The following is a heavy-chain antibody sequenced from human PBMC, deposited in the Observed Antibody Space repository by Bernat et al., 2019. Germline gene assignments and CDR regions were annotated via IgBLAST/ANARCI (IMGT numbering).Heavy chain of an antibody. V-gene: IGHV4-34*01. J-gene: IGHJ6*03. D-gene: IGHD3-16*02. CDR3: ARGGYDYIWGSYRYYYYCMDV. Sequence: QVQLQQWGAGLLKPSETLSLTCAVYGGSFSGYYWSWIRQPPGKGLEWIGEINHSGSTNYNPSLKSRVTISVDTSKNQFSLKLSSVTAADTAVYYCARGGYDYIWGSYRYYYYCMDVWGKGTTVTVSS. CDR1: GGSFSGYY. CDR2: INHSGST.